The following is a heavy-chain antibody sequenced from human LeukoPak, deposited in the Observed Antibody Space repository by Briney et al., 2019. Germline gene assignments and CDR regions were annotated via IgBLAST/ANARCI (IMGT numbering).Heavy chain of an antibody. J-gene: IGHJ4*02. V-gene: IGHV3-30-3*01. CDR3: ARETLDFSFDY. D-gene: IGHD3/OR15-3a*01. Sequence: GGSLRLSCAASGFTFSSYAMHWVRQAPGKGLEWVAVISYDGSNKYYADSVKGRFTISRDNSKNTLYLQMNSLRAEDTAVYYCARETLDFSFDYWGQGTLVTVSS. CDR2: ISYDGSNK. CDR1: GFTFSSYA.